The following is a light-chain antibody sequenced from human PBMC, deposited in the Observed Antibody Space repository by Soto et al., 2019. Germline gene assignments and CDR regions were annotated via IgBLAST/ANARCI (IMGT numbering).Light chain of an antibody. Sequence: QSALTQPASVSGSPGQSITISCTGARSDFGSYNYVSWYQQHPGKAPKVMIYEVSNRPSGVSNRFSGSESGSTASLTISGLQAEDEADYYCSSYTNSSTYVFGTGTKVTVL. J-gene: IGLJ1*01. V-gene: IGLV2-14*01. CDR2: EVS. CDR1: RSDFGSYNY. CDR3: SSYTNSSTYV.